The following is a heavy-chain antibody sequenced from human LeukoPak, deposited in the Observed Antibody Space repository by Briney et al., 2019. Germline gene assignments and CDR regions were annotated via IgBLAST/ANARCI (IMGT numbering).Heavy chain of an antibody. CDR2: ISSSSSTI. CDR1: GFTFSSYS. J-gene: IGHJ4*02. Sequence: GGSLRLSCAAPGFTFSSYSMNWVRQAPGKGLEWVSYISSSSSTIYYADSVKGRFTISRDNAKNSLYLQMNSLRAEDTAVYYCARELPLIAAAGHFDYWGQGTLVTVSS. D-gene: IGHD6-13*01. CDR3: ARELPLIAAAGHFDY. V-gene: IGHV3-48*01.